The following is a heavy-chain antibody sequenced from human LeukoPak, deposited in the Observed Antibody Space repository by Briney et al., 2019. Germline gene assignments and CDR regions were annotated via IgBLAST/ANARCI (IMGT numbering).Heavy chain of an antibody. J-gene: IGHJ4*02. V-gene: IGHV4-59*01. CDR1: AGSIISYY. Sequence: SETLSLTCTVSAGSIISYYWSWIRQPPGKGLEWIGDIYYSGRTNYKPSLKSRVTILVDTSKNQFSLRLSSVTAADTAVYYCARVLTEYISSRCLDFWGQGALVTVSS. CDR3: ARVLTEYISSRCLDF. D-gene: IGHD6-13*01. CDR2: IYYSGRT.